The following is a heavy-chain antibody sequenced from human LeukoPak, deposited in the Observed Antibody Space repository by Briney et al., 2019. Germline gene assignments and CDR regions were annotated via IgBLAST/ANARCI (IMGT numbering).Heavy chain of an antibody. CDR3: AHRPNDYDSGGYPKYYFDY. CDR1: GFSLSTTAVG. V-gene: IGHV2-5*02. D-gene: IGHD3-22*01. CDR2: IYWDEDK. Sequence: SGPTLVKPTQTLTLTCTFSGFSLSTTAVGVGWIRQPPGKALEWLALIYWDEDKHYSPSLKSRLTITKATSKNQVVLTVSNMDPVDTATYYCAHRPNDYDSGGYPKYYFDYWGQGTLVTVSS. J-gene: IGHJ4*02.